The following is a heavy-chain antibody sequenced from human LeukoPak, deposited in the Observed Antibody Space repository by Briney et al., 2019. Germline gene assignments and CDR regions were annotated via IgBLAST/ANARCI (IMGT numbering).Heavy chain of an antibody. D-gene: IGHD3-9*01. CDR2: IFHSGST. CDR3: ARLAGYFN. J-gene: IGHJ4*02. Sequence: SGTLSLTCNVSGYSISSGYYWGWIRPPPGKGLEWIWNIFHSGSTHYNPSLKSRVTISVDTSNNQFSLKLSSVTAADMAVYYCARLAGYFNWGQGTLVTVSS. CDR1: GYSISSGYY. V-gene: IGHV4-38-2*02.